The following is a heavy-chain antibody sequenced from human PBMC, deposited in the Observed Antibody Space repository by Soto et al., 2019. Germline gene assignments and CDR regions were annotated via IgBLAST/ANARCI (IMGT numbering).Heavy chain of an antibody. V-gene: IGHV3-23*01. J-gene: IGHJ6*02. CDR3: ADPVAAATHYAYYNMDV. D-gene: IGHD2-15*01. CDR1: GFTFNYYD. Sequence: EVQLLETGGGLAQPGGSLRLSCVASGFTFNYYDMSWVRQAPGKGLEWVSTISSTGVTTYYADSVKGRFTISRDNFKNTLWLQMNSLRAEDTAVYYCADPVAAATHYAYYNMDVWGQGTRVTVSS. CDR2: ISSTGVTT.